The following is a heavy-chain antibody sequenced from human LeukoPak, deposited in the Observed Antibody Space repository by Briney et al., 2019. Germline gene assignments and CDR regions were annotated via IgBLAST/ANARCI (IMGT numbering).Heavy chain of an antibody. CDR3: ARDSAHAFDI. J-gene: IGHJ3*02. V-gene: IGHV3-20*04. Sequence: GGSLRLSCAASGFTFDDYGLSWVRQAPGKGLEWVSTINWNGGSTGYADSVKGRFTISRDNAKNSLYLQMNGLRAEDTAVYYCARDSAHAFDIWGQGTMVTVSS. CDR2: INWNGGST. CDR1: GFTFDDYG.